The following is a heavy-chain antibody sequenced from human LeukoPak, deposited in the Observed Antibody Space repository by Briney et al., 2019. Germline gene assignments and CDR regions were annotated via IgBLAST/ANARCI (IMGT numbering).Heavy chain of an antibody. CDR2: ISAYNGNT. CDR1: GYTFTSYG. Sequence: RASVKVSCKASGYTFTSYGISWVRQAPGQGLEWMGWISAYNGNTNYAQKLQGRVTMTTDTSTSTAYMELRSLRSDDTAVYYCARAPPYYDSSGYYYWGQGTLVTVSS. J-gene: IGHJ4*02. D-gene: IGHD3-22*01. CDR3: ARAPPYYDSSGYYY. V-gene: IGHV1-18*01.